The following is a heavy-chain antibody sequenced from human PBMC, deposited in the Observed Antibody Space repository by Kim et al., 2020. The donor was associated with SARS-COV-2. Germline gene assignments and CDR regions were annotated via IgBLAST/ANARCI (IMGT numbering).Heavy chain of an antibody. Sequence: GGSLRLSCAASGFTFSTYGMYWVRQAPGKGLEWVALISYDGSDKYSADSVKGRFTISRDNSKNTLYLQMNSLRAEDTAVYYCAKAVLRGVNYSYYGMDVWGQGTTVTVSS. V-gene: IGHV3-30*18. CDR2: ISYDGSDK. D-gene: IGHD3-10*01. CDR1: GFTFSTYG. CDR3: AKAVLRGVNYSYYGMDV. J-gene: IGHJ6*02.